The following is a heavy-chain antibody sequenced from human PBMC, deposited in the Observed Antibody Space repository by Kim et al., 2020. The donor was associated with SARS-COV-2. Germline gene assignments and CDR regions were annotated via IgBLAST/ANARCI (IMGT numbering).Heavy chain of an antibody. Sequence: TFSAASVTGRFNVSRDNSENTLHLQMGSLRVEDTGVYYCAREPARRADYWGRGTLVTVSS. CDR2: T. J-gene: IGHJ4*02. V-gene: IGHV3-23*01. CDR3: AREPARRADY.